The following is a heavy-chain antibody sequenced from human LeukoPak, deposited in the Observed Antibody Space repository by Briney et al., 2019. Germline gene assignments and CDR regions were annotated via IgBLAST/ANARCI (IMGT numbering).Heavy chain of an antibody. D-gene: IGHD2/OR15-2a*01. V-gene: IGHV4-59*08. J-gene: IGHJ4*02. CDR2: ISYTGST. CDR1: GGSISRYY. Sequence: SETLSLTCTVSGGSISRYYWSWIRQPPGKGLEWIGYISYTGSTTYNSSLKSRVTISLDTSQNQFSLKLSSVTAADTAVYYCTRHLKRLTLSHYYFDSWGQGTLVTVSS. CDR3: TRHLKRLTLSHYYFDS.